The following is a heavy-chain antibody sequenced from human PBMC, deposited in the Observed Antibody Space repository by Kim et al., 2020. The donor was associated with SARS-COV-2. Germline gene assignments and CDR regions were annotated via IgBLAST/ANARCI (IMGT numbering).Heavy chain of an antibody. V-gene: IGHV3-30-3*01. CDR3: ARGPVWYDSSGYYYFDY. D-gene: IGHD3-22*01. Sequence: GGSLRLSCAASGFTFSSYAMHWVRQAPGKGLEWVAVISYDGSNKYYADSVKGRFTISRDNSKNTLYLQMNSLRAEDTAVYYCARGPVWYDSSGYYYFDYWGQGTLVTVSS. CDR2: ISYDGSNK. J-gene: IGHJ4*02. CDR1: GFTFSSYA.